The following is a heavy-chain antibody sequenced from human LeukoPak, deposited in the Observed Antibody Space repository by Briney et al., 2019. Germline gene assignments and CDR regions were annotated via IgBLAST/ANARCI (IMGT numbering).Heavy chain of an antibody. J-gene: IGHJ6*03. Sequence: GGSLRLSCAASGFTFSSYAMRWVRQAPGKGLEYVSAISKNGGNTYYANSVKGRFSISRDNSKNTLYLQMGSMRTEDMAVYYCARVGEGRYYQYYYMDVWGKGPTVTVSS. V-gene: IGHV3-64*01. D-gene: IGHD1-26*01. CDR2: ISKNGGNT. CDR1: GFTFSSYA. CDR3: ARVGEGRYYQYYYMDV.